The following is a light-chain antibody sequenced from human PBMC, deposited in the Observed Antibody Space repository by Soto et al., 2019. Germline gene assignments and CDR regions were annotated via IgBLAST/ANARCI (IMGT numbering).Light chain of an antibody. CDR2: DAS. CDR3: QQRSSWIT. J-gene: IGKJ5*01. Sequence: DIVMTQSPATLSVAPGERATLSCRASQSVSSNLAWYQQKPGQAPRLLIYDASNRATGIPARFSGSGSATDFTLTISSLEPEDFAVYYCQQRSSWITFGQGTRLEI. CDR1: QSVSSN. V-gene: IGKV3-11*01.